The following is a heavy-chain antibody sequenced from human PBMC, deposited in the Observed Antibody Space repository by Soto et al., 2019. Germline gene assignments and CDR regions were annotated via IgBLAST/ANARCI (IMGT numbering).Heavy chain of an antibody. V-gene: IGHV1-8*01. CDR1: GYTFTSYD. CDR3: AIINSGYSYYYYGMDV. CDR2: MNPNSGNT. J-gene: IGHJ6*02. Sequence: QVQLVQSGAEVKKPGASAKVSCKASGYTFTSYDINWVRQATGQGLEWMGWMNPNSGNTGYAQKFQGRVTMTRNTSISTAYMELSSLRSEDTAVYYCAIINSGYSYYYYGMDVWGQGTTVTVSS. D-gene: IGHD3-22*01.